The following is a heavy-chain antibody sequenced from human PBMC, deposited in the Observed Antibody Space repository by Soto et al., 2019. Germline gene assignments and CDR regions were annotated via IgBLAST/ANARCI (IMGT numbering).Heavy chain of an antibody. Sequence: GGSLRLSCAASGFTFSDYYMSWIRQAPGKGLEWVSYISSRSSTIFYADSVKGRFTISRDNVKNSLYLQMNSLRAEDAAVYYCAKDQVRVVVAAAFDYWGQGTLVTVSS. J-gene: IGHJ4*02. CDR1: GFTFSDYY. CDR2: ISSRSSTI. CDR3: AKDQVRVVVAAAFDY. D-gene: IGHD2-15*01. V-gene: IGHV3-11*04.